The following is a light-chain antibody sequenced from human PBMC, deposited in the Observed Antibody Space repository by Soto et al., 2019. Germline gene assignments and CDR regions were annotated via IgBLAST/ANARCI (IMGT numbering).Light chain of an antibody. CDR1: SSDVGGYNL. J-gene: IGLJ1*01. CDR2: EGT. CDR3: SSYTGSSIYV. Sequence: QSALTQPASVSGSPGQSITVSCAGTSSDVGGYNLVSWYQQHPGKAPKLIIYEGTERPSGISPRFSGSKSGNTASLTISGLQAEDEADYYCSSYTGSSIYVFGSGTKVTVL. V-gene: IGLV2-23*01.